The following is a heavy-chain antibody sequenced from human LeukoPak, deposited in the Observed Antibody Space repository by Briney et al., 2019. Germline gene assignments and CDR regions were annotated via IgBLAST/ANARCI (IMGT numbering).Heavy chain of an antibody. V-gene: IGHV3-23*01. CDR3: VKDAGYSLDYFDY. CDR1: GLTFSTYA. J-gene: IGHJ4*02. Sequence: PGGSLRLSCPASGLTFSTYAMSWVRQAPGKGLEWVSAISGSGVSTYYADSVKGRFIISRDNSKNTLFLQMNSLRAEDTAVYYCVKDAGYSLDYFDYWGQGVLVTVSS. D-gene: IGHD1-26*01. CDR2: ISGSGVST.